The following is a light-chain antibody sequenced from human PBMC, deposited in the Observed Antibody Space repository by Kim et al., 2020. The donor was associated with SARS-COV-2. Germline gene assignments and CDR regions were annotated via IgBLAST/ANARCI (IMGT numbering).Light chain of an antibody. CDR3: QHYNSYPWT. V-gene: IGKV1-5*03. CDR1: ESIPRW. Sequence: DIQMTQSPSTLSASLGDRVTITCRASESIPRWLAWYQQKPGKAPKLLIYETSNSEGGVPSRFSGSGSETEFTLTISSLQPDDIATYYCQHYNSYPWTFGQGTKVDIK. J-gene: IGKJ1*01. CDR2: ETS.